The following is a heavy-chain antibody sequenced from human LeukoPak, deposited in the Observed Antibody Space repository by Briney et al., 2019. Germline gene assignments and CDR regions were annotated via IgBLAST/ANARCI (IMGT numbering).Heavy chain of an antibody. V-gene: IGHV4-59*08. J-gene: IGHJ4*02. CDR3: ARFSSRLLDY. CDR2: IYLSGST. D-gene: IGHD6-13*01. Sequence: SETLSLTCTVSGGSISGYYWSWIRQPPGKGLEWIAYIYLSGSTNYNPSLKSRVTISMDASKNQFSLNLSSVTAADTAVYFCARFSSRLLDYWGQGILVTVSS. CDR1: GGSISGYY.